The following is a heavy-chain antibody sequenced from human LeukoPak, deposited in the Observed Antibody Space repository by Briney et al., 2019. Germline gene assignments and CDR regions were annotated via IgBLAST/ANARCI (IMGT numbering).Heavy chain of an antibody. V-gene: IGHV3-9*01. Sequence: PGGSLRLSCAASGFTFDDYAMHWVRQAPGKGLEWVSGISWNSGSIGYADSVKGRFTISRDNAKSSLYLQMNSLRAEDTALYYCAKDRATTGPNYLDYWGQGTLVTVSS. D-gene: IGHD1-1*01. J-gene: IGHJ4*02. CDR2: ISWNSGSI. CDR3: AKDRATTGPNYLDY. CDR1: GFTFDDYA.